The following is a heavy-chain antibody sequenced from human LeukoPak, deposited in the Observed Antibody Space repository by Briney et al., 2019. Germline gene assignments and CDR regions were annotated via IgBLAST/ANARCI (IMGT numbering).Heavy chain of an antibody. J-gene: IGHJ6*03. D-gene: IGHD3-10*01. CDR2: IIPIFGTA. CDR3: ARVVRGVINYYYYYYMDV. Sequence: GASVTVSCKASGGTFSSYAISWVRQAPGQGLEWMGGIIPIFGTANYAQKFQGRVTITADESTSTAYMELSRLRSDDTAVYYCARVVRGVINYYYYYYMDVWGKGTTVTVSS. V-gene: IGHV1-69*13. CDR1: GGTFSSYA.